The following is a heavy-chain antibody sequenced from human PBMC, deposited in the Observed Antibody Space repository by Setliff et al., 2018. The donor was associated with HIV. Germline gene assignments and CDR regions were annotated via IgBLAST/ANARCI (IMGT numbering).Heavy chain of an antibody. Sequence: VGSLRLSCAASGFTFSSYAMSWVRQAPGKGLEWVSGISGRGGSTYYADSVKGRFTISRDNSKDTLYLQMNSLRAEDTAIYYCAKVALNDSRTYYFDYWGQGALVTVSS. D-gene: IGHD6-13*01. CDR3: AKVALNDSRTYYFDY. CDR2: ISGRGGST. CDR1: GFTFSSYA. V-gene: IGHV3-23*01. J-gene: IGHJ4*02.